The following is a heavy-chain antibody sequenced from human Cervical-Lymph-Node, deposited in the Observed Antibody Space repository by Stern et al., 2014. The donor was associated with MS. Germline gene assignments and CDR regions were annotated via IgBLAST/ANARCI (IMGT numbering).Heavy chain of an antibody. CDR2: IYPVDSDT. V-gene: IGHV5-51*01. Sequence: EVQLVQSGGEVKKSGESLKISCEGSGYNFPTYWIGWGRQMPGKGLELMGIIYPVDSDTRYSPSFQGQVTISVDNSLNTAYLQWSSLKASDTAMYYCARPLRGVNNAFDLWGQGTMVIVSA. J-gene: IGHJ3*01. CDR1: GYNFPTYW. D-gene: IGHD3-10*01. CDR3: ARPLRGVNNAFDL.